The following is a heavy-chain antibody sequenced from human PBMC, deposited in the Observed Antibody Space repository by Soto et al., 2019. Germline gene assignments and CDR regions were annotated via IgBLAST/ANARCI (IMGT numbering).Heavy chain of an antibody. D-gene: IGHD2-2*03. Sequence: PSETLSLTCAVSGGSISSGGYSWSWIRQPPGKGLEWIGCIYHSGSTYYNPSLKSRVTISADRSKNQFSLRLSSVTAADTAVYYCARLNGYCVSTGCHGYYGMDVWGQGTTVTVSS. J-gene: IGHJ6*02. CDR2: IYHSGST. CDR1: GGSISSGGYS. CDR3: ARLNGYCVSTGCHGYYGMDV. V-gene: IGHV4-30-2*01.